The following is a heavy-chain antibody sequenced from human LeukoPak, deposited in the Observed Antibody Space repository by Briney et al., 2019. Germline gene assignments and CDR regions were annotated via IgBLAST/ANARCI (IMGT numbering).Heavy chain of an antibody. J-gene: IGHJ5*02. CDR1: GGTFSSYA. CDR2: IIPIFGTA. D-gene: IGHD3-3*02. V-gene: IGHV1-69*05. CDR3: AREFSGWLDP. Sequence: SVKVSCKASGGTFSSYAISWVRQAPGQGLEWMGVIIPIFGTANYAQKFQGRVTITTDESTSTAYMELSSLRSEDTAVYYCAREFSGWLDPWGQGTLVTVSS.